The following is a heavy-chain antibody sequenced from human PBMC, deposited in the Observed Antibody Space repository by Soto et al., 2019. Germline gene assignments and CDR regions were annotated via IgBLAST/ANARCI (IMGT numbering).Heavy chain of an antibody. CDR3: ARDQSITIFGVVIKTPVYYYGMDV. CDR2: TYYRSKWYN. V-gene: IGHV6-1*01. D-gene: IGHD3-3*01. CDR1: VDSVSSNSAA. J-gene: IGHJ6*02. Sequence: SQTLSLTCAISVDSVSSNSAAWNWIRQSPSRGLEWLGRTYYRSKWYNDYAVSVKSRITINPDTSKNQFSLQLNSVTPEDTAVYYCARDQSITIFGVVIKTPVYYYGMDVWGQGTTVTVPS.